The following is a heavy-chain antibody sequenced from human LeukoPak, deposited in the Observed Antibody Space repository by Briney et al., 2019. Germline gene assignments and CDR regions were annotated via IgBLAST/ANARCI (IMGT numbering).Heavy chain of an antibody. D-gene: IGHD5-24*01. Sequence: PSETLSLTCTVSGGSISNGDCYWSWIRQHPGKGLEWIGYIYYSGITDYNPSLKSRATISIDTSNHQFSLKLRSVTAADTAVYYCARGEHYRDGYIFDYCGQGTLVTVSS. J-gene: IGHJ4*02. V-gene: IGHV4-31*03. CDR1: GGSISNGDCY. CDR2: IYYSGIT. CDR3: ARGEHYRDGYIFDY.